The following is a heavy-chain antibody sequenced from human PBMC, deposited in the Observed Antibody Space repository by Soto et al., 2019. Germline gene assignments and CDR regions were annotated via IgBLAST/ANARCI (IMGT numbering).Heavy chain of an antibody. Sequence: SETLSLTCTVSGGSISSYYWSWIRQPPGKGLEWIGYIYYSGRTNYNPSLKSRVTISVDTSKNQFSLKLSSVTAADTAVYYCAGGIAARPLGYWGQGTLVTVSS. V-gene: IGHV4-59*12. J-gene: IGHJ4*02. CDR1: GGSISSYY. CDR2: IYYSGRT. CDR3: AGGIAARPLGY. D-gene: IGHD6-6*01.